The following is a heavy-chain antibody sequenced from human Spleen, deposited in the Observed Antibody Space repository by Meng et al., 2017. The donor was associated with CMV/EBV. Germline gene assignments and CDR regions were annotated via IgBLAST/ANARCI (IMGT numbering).Heavy chain of an antibody. Sequence: SLKISCAASGFTFGDAAMHWVRQAPGKGLEWVSCITWNSGDISYADSVRGRFTISRDNAKNSLYLQMNSLRTEDTALYYCAKVGYLAGTYYAAFDIWGQGTMVTVSS. CDR1: GFTFGDAA. CDR3: AKVGYLAGTYYAAFDI. V-gene: IGHV3-9*01. D-gene: IGHD1-26*01. CDR2: ITWNSGDI. J-gene: IGHJ3*02.